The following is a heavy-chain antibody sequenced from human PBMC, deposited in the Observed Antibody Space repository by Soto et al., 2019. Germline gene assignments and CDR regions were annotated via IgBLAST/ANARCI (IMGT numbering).Heavy chain of an antibody. CDR2: VHSSGST. Sequence: QVQLQESGPGLVKSSETLSLTCTVSGDSMSTYYWNWIRQPPGKGLEWIGYVHSSGSTNYNPSLTSRVTISLDTSKNQFSLQLTSVTAADTAVYYCARGGGWLPDLWGQGTLVTVST. J-gene: IGHJ5*02. CDR1: GDSMSTYY. D-gene: IGHD3-22*01. CDR3: ARGGGWLPDL. V-gene: IGHV4-59*01.